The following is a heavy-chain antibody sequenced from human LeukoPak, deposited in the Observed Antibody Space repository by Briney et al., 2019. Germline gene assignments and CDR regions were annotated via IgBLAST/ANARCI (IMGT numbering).Heavy chain of an antibody. D-gene: IGHD6-19*01. J-gene: IGHJ4*02. V-gene: IGHV3-23*01. CDR1: GFAFRNYA. CDR3: AKDLWDAAVAGPFDY. CDR2: ISGSGGST. Sequence: GGSLRLSCAASGFAFRNYAMNWVRQAPGKGLEWVSAISGSGGSTYYADSVKGRFTISRDNSKNTLYLQMNSLRAEDTAVYYCAKDLWDAAVAGPFDYWGQGTLVTVSS.